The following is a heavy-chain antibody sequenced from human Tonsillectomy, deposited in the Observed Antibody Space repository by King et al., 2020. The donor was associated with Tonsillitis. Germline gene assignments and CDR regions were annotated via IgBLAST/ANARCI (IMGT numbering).Heavy chain of an antibody. CDR1: GFTFSSSS. V-gene: IGHV3-48*01. D-gene: IGHD1-7*01. J-gene: IGHJ4*02. CDR3: ARDGPRNYYYFDY. CDR2: ISSSSITI. Sequence: VQLVESGGGLVQPGGSLRLSCAASGFTFSSSSMNWVRQAPGKGLEWVSYISSSSITIYYADSVKGRFTISRDSAKNSLYLQMNSLRAEDTAVYYCARDGPRNYYYFDYWGQGTLVTVSS.